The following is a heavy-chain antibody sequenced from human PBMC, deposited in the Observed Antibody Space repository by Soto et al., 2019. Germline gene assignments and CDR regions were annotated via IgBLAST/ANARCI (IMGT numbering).Heavy chain of an antibody. J-gene: IGHJ4*02. CDR2: IFYSGST. CDR3: ARGGYSYGAQYYFDY. CDR1: GGSINSYY. V-gene: IGHV4-59*01. Sequence: PSETLSLTCTVSGGSINSYYWIWIRQPPGKGLEWIGYIFYSGSTNYNPSLKSRVTISVDPSKNLFSLKLSSVTAADTAVYYCARGGYSYGAQYYFDYWGQGTLVTVSS. D-gene: IGHD5-18*01.